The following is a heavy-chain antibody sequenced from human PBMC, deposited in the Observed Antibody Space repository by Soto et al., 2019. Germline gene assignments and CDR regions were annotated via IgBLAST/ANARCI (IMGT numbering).Heavy chain of an antibody. Sequence: EVQLLESGGGLVQPGGSLRLSCAASGFTFSSYAMSWVRQAPGKGLEWVSAISGSGGSTYYADSVKGRFTISRDNAKNSLYLQMNSLRAEDTAVYYCARGGDYGDYDYWGQGTLVTVSS. J-gene: IGHJ4*02. CDR3: ARGGDYGDYDY. CDR1: GFTFSSYA. CDR2: ISGSGGST. V-gene: IGHV3-23*01. D-gene: IGHD4-17*01.